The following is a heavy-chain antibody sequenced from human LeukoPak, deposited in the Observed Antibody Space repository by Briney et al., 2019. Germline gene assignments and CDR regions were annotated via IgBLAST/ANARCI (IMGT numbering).Heavy chain of an antibody. CDR3: AELGITMIGGV. V-gene: IGHV3-48*03. J-gene: IGHJ6*04. CDR1: GFIFSIYE. CDR2: ISSSGSTI. Sequence: GGSLRLSCAASGFIFSIYEMNWVRQAPGKGLEWVSYISSSGSTIYYADSVKGRFTISRDNAKNSLYLQMNSLRAEDTAVYYCAELGITMIGGVWGKGTTVTISS. D-gene: IGHD3-10*02.